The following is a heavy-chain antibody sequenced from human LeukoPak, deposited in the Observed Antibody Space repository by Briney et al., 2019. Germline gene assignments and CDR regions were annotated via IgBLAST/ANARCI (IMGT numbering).Heavy chain of an antibody. V-gene: IGHV3-7*01. Sequence: GGSLRLSCAASGFTFSSYRMTWVRQAPGKGLEWVANIKQDGSEKYYVDSVKGRFTISRDNAKNPLYLQMNSLRAEDTAVYYCAGGRDVYRYWGQGTLVTVSS. D-gene: IGHD5-24*01. CDR2: IKQDGSEK. J-gene: IGHJ4*02. CDR3: AGGRDVYRY. CDR1: GFTFSSYR.